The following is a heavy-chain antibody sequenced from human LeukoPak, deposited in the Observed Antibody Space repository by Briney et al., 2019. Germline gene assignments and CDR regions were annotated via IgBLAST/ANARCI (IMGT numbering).Heavy chain of an antibody. CDR1: GYSFTSHH. V-gene: IGHV1-46*01. D-gene: IGHD3-3*01. CDR3: AREAVTIFGLVRTQTTKGPHRFDP. J-gene: IGHJ5*02. Sequence: ASVKASCKASGYSFTSHHMHWVRQAPGQGLEWMGIINTSGGSTNYAQKFQGRVTMTRDMSTSTVYMELSSLRSEDTAVYYCAREAVTIFGLVRTQTTKGPHRFDPWGQGTLVTVSS. CDR2: INTSGGST.